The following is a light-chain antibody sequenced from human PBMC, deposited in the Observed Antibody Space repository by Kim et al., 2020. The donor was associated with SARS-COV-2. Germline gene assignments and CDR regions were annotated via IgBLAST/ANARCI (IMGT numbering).Light chain of an antibody. CDR1: KIGSKN. V-gene: IGLV3-9*01. CDR3: QVWDSSTYV. J-gene: IGLJ1*01. Sequence: SVALGQTARITCGGNKIGSKNVRWYQQKPGQAPVLVIYRDSNRPSGIPERFSGSNSGNTATLTISRAQAGDEADYYCQVWDSSTYVFGAGTKVTVL. CDR2: RDS.